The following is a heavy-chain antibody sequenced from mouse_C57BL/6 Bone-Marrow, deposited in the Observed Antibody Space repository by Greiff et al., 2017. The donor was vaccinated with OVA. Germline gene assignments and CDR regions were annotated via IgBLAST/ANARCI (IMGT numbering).Heavy chain of an antibody. J-gene: IGHJ2*01. CDR2: IDPSDSYT. Sequence: VQLQQPGAELVKPGASVKLSCKASGYTFTSYWMQWVKQRPGQGLEWIGEIDPSDSYTNYNQKFKGKATLTVDTSSSTAYMQLSSLTSEDSAVDYCARAYYSNNVDFDYWGQGTTLTVSS. V-gene: IGHV1-50*01. D-gene: IGHD2-5*01. CDR1: GYTFTSYW. CDR3: ARAYYSNNVDFDY.